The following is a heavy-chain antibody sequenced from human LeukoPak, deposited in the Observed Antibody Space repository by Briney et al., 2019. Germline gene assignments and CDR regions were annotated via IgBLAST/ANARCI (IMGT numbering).Heavy chain of an antibody. CDR3: AREKQADSYGYDY. CDR1: GYTFTGYY. Sequence: GASVKVSCKASGYTFTGYYMHWVRQAPGQGLEWMGWINPNSGGTNYAQKFQGRVTMTRDTSISTAYMELSRLRSDDTAVYYCAREKQADSYGYDYWGQGTLVTVSS. V-gene: IGHV1-2*02. D-gene: IGHD5-18*01. CDR2: INPNSGGT. J-gene: IGHJ4*02.